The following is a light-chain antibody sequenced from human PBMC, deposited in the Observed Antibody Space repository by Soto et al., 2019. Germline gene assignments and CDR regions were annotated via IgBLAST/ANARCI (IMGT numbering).Light chain of an antibody. V-gene: IGKV3-20*01. CDR3: QQYGSSPWT. J-gene: IGKJ1*01. CDR1: QSVSSSY. Sequence: EIVITQSPATLPVSPGERATLSCRASQSVSSSYLAWYQQKPGQAPRLLIYGASSRATGIPDRFSGSGSGTDFTLTISRLEPEDFAVYYCQQYGSSPWTFGQGTKVDIK. CDR2: GAS.